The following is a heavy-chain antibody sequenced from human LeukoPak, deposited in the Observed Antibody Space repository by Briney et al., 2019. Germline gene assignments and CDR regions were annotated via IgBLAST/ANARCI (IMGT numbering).Heavy chain of an antibody. J-gene: IGHJ6*03. CDR1: GDSVSSNSAA. CDR2: TYYRSKWYN. V-gene: IGHV6-1*01. D-gene: IGHD6-6*01. CDR3: ARGKPYSSSSYYYYYYMDV. Sequence: SRTLSLTCAISGDSVSSNSAAWNWVRQSPSRGLEWLGSTYYRSKWYNDYAVSVKSRITINPDTSKNQFSLQLNSVTPEDTAVYYCARGKPYSSSSYYYYYYMDVWGKGTTVTVSS.